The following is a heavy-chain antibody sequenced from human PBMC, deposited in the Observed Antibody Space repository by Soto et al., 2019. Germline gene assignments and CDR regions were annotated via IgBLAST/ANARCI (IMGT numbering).Heavy chain of an antibody. CDR1: GFTFSGYA. CDR2: ISASGGST. CDR3: VRGWLRDPWMY. V-gene: IGHV3-23*01. Sequence: GGSLRLSCAASGFTFSGYAVSWVRQAPGKGLEWVSAISASGGSTYYADSVKGRFTISRGNSLYLQMSSLRAEDTAVYYCVRGWLRDPWMYWGQGTLVTVSS. J-gene: IGHJ4*02. D-gene: IGHD5-12*01.